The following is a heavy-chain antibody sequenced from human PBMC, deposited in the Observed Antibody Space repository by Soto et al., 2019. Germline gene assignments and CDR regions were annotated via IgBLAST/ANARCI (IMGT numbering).Heavy chain of an antibody. CDR1: GVSISSSSYY. V-gene: IGHV4-39*02. D-gene: IGHD1-1*01. J-gene: IGHJ3*02. CDR2: IYHSGST. CDR3: ASQLRRGARGPTDGFDI. Sequence: QLQLQESGPGLVKPSETLSLICIVSGVSISSSSYYWGWIRQPPGKGLEWIATIYHSGSTYYNPSLRSRVTISVDTFKNHFSLKLNSMTAADTALFYCASQLRRGARGPTDGFDIWGQGTMVTVSS.